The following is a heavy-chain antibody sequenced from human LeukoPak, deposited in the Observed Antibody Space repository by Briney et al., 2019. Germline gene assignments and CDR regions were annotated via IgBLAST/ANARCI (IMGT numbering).Heavy chain of an antibody. CDR2: IIPIFGTA. CDR1: GGTFSSYA. V-gene: IGHV1-69*13. Sequence: ASVRVSCKASGGTFSSYAISWVRQAPGQGLEWMGGIIPIFGTANYAQKFQGRVTITADESTSTAYMELSSLRSEDTAVYYCARQIIAEPDYFDYWGQGTLVTVSS. CDR3: ARQIIAEPDYFDY. J-gene: IGHJ4*02. D-gene: IGHD6-13*01.